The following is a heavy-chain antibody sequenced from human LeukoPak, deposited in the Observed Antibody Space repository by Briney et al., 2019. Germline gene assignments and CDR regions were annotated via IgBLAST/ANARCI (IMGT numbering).Heavy chain of an antibody. D-gene: IGHD3-22*01. CDR3: ARGANYYDSKGNFDY. CDR1: GYTFTSNH. J-gene: IGHJ4*02. V-gene: IGHV1-46*01. Sequence: ASVKISCKASGYTFTSNHIHWVRQAPGQGLEWMGIINPSDGTTSYAQKFQGRVTMTRDTSTSTVYMALSSLRSEDTAVYYCARGANYYDSKGNFDYWGQGTLVTVSS. CDR2: INPSDGTT.